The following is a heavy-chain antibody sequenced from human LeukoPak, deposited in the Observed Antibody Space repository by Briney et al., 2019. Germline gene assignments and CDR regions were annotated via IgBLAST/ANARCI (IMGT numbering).Heavy chain of an antibody. Sequence: ASVKVSCKASGYTFTSYGISWVRQAPGQGLEWMGWISAYNGNRNYAQKLQGRVTMTTDTSTSTAYMELRSLRSDDTAVYYCARGSYYGSGSYPYYYGIDVWGQGTTVTVSS. CDR3: ARGSYYGSGSYPYYYGIDV. CDR2: ISAYNGNR. CDR1: GYTFTSYG. V-gene: IGHV1-18*01. J-gene: IGHJ6*02. D-gene: IGHD3-10*01.